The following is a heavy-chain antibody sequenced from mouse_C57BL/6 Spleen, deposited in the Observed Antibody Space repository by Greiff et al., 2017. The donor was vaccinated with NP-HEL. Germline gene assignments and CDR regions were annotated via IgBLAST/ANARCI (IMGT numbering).Heavy chain of an antibody. Sequence: EVMLVESGGGLVKPGGSLKLSCAASGFTFSDYGMHWVRQAPEKGLEWVAYISSGRSTIYYADTVKGRFTISRDNAKNTLFLQMTSLRSEDTAMYYFARSTLGRDLDYWGQGTTLTVSS. D-gene: IGHD4-1*01. CDR1: GFTFSDYG. CDR2: ISSGRSTI. CDR3: ARSTLGRDLDY. V-gene: IGHV5-17*01. J-gene: IGHJ2*01.